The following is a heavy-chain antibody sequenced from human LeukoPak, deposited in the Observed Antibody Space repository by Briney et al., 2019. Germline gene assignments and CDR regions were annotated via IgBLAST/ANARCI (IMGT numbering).Heavy chain of an antibody. Sequence: ASVKVSCKASGYTFTSYAMNWVRQAPGQGLEWMGWINPNSGGTNYAQKFQGRVTMTRDTSISTAYMELSRLRSDDTAVYYCARAKFRTGIDYWGQGTLVTVSS. J-gene: IGHJ4*02. CDR2: INPNSGGT. D-gene: IGHD1-1*01. CDR3: ARAKFRTGIDY. V-gene: IGHV1-2*02. CDR1: GYTFTSYA.